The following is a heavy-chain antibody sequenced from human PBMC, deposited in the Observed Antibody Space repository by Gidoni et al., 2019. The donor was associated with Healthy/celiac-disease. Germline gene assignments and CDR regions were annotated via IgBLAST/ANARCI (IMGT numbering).Heavy chain of an antibody. CDR2: ISSSSSYI. D-gene: IGHD1-7*01. CDR3: ARDWNCIFDY. J-gene: IGHJ4*02. Sequence: EVQLVESGGGLVDPGGSLRLSCAASGFTFSSYSMNWVRQAPGKGREWVSSISSSSSYIYYADSVKGRFTISRDNAKNSLYLQMNSLRAEDTAVYYCARDWNCIFDYWGQGTLVTVSS. CDR1: GFTFSSYS. V-gene: IGHV3-21*01.